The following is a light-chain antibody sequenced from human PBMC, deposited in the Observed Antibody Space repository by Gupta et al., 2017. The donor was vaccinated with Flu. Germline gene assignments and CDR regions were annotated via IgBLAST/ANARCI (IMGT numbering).Light chain of an antibody. J-gene: IGKJ4*01. CDR1: QSISSW. Sequence: PSTLSASVGDRVTITCRASQSISSWLAWYQQKPGKAPKLLIYKASRVESGVPSRFSGSGSGTXFTLTIXSQQPDDIAAYYCQQEEYSPITFGXGTKVEIK. V-gene: IGKV1-5*03. CDR3: QQEEYSPIT. CDR2: KAS.